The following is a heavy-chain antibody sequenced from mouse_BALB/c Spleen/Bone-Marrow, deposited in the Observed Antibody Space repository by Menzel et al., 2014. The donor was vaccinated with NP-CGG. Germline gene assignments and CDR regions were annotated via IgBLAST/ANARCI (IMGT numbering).Heavy chain of an antibody. CDR2: IDPENGDT. J-gene: IGHJ2*01. V-gene: IGHV14-4*02. CDR3: AQLGQGY. CDR1: GFNIKDYY. Sequence: VQLQQSGAELVRSGASVKLSCTASGFNIKDYYMHWVKQRPEQGLEWIGWIDPENGDTEYAPKFQGKATMTADTSSNTAYMQLSSLTSEDSAVYYCAQLGQGYWGQGTTLTVSS. D-gene: IGHD4-1*02.